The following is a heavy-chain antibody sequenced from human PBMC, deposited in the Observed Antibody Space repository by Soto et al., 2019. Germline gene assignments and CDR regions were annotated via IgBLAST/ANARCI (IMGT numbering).Heavy chain of an antibody. D-gene: IGHD3-16*01. V-gene: IGHV5-51*01. CDR3: ARSQFDYVWGSSGYFDS. CDR2: IYPGDSDA. Sequence: PGESLKISCKGSGYSFSTHWVGWVRQMPGKGLEWMGIIYPGDSDARYSPSFKGQVTISVDESTTTAFLQWSSLKASDTAMYFCARSQFDYVWGSSGYFDSWGQRTLGTVSS. CDR1: GYSFSTHW. J-gene: IGHJ4*02.